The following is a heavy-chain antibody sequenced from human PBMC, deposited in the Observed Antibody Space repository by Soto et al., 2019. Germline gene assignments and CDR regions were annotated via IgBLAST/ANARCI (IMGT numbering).Heavy chain of an antibody. Sequence: QLQLQESGPGLVKPSETLSLTCTVSGGSISSSSHYWGWIRQPPGKGLEWIGSIYYSGSTYYNPSLQSSXTMSVDTSKNQFSLKLRSVTAADTAVYYCAREFYYYYGMDVWGQGTTVTVSS. CDR3: AREFYYYYGMDV. V-gene: IGHV4-39*01. J-gene: IGHJ6*02. CDR1: GGSISSSSHY. CDR2: IYYSGST.